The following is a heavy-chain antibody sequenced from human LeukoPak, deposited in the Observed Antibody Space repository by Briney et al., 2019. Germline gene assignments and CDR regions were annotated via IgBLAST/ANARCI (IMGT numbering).Heavy chain of an antibody. V-gene: IGHV3-7*05. Sequence: AGGSLRLSCAASGFNFVNYWMHWVRQAPGRGLECVANMNQDGSEKHYGDSVKGRFTISRDNAKQSLYLQMNSLRAEDTAVYYCARGDRWIINVWGQGTLVTVSS. J-gene: IGHJ4*02. CDR2: MNQDGSEK. CDR1: GFNFVNYW. D-gene: IGHD3-10*01. CDR3: ARGDRWIINV.